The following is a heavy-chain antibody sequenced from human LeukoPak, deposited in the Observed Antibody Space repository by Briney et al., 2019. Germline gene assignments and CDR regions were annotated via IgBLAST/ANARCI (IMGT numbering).Heavy chain of an antibody. V-gene: IGHV4-34*01. CDR1: GGSLSGYY. D-gene: IGHD5-24*01. J-gene: IGHJ4*02. CDR3: ARPRGYNLSGLGY. CDR2: INHSGST. Sequence: PSETLSLTCAVYGGSLSGYYWSWIRQPPGKGLEWIGEINHSGSTNYNPSLKSRVTISVDTSKNQFSLKLSSVTAADTAVYYCARPRGYNLSGLGYWGQGTLVTVSS.